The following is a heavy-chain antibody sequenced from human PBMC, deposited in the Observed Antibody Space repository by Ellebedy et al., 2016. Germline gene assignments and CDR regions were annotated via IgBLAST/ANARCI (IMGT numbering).Heavy chain of an antibody. CDR1: GFTFSSYA. J-gene: IGHJ4*02. D-gene: IGHD3-9*01. CDR3: AVQILTGYYCDY. Sequence: GGSLRLXXAASGFTFSSYAMSWVRQAPGKGLEWVSAISGSGGSTYYADSVKGRFTISRDNSKNTLYLQMNSLRAEDTAVYYCAVQILTGYYCDYWGQGTLVTVSS. CDR2: ISGSGGST. V-gene: IGHV3-23*01.